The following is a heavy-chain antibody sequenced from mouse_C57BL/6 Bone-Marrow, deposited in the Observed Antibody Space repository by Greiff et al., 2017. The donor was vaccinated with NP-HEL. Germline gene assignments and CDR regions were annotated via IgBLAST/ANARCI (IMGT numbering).Heavy chain of an antibody. CDR2: IYPGSGST. J-gene: IGHJ3*01. Sequence: VQGVESGAELVKPGASVKMSCKASGYTFTSYWINWVKQRPGQGLEWIGDIYPGSGSTNYNEKFKSKATLTVDTSSSTAYMQLSSLTSEDSAVYYCANYYGSSTWFAYWGQGTLVTVSA. D-gene: IGHD1-1*01. CDR3: ANYYGSSTWFAY. V-gene: IGHV1-55*01. CDR1: GYTFTSYW.